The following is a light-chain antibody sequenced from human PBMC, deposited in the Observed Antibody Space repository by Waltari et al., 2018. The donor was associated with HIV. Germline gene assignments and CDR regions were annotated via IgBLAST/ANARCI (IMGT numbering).Light chain of an antibody. Sequence: DIELTQSPGTLSLSPGERATLYCRASQALSDGYIAWYRQSPGQAPRLLIFAVSNRATGVPDRISGSGSGTDFTLTISRLEPEDFVIYYCQHYRAVPPGTFGPGTKVEIK. CDR2: AVS. J-gene: IGKJ1*01. V-gene: IGKV3-20*01. CDR1: QALSDGY. CDR3: QHYRAVPPGT.